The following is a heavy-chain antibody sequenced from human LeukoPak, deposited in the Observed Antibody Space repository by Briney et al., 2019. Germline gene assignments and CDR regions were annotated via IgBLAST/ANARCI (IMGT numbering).Heavy chain of an antibody. CDR2: INHSGST. V-gene: IGHV4-34*01. CDR3: ARGRRGIGGDLIYGMDV. CDR1: GGSFSGYY. J-gene: IGHJ6*04. D-gene: IGHD2-21*02. Sequence: SETLSLTCAVYGGSFSGYYWSWIRQPPGKGLEWIGEINHSGSTNYNPSLKSRVTISVDTSKNQFSVKLSSVTAADTAVYYCARGRRGIGGDLIYGMDVWGKGTTVTVSS.